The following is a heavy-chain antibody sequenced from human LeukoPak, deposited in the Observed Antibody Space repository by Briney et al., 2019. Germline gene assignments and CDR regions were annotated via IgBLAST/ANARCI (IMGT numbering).Heavy chain of an antibody. CDR3: AREAGIVGASFDY. CDR2: IYYSGST. J-gene: IGHJ4*02. D-gene: IGHD1-26*01. CDR1: GGSISSGDCY. V-gene: IGHV4-30-4*01. Sequence: PSQTLSLTCTVSGGSISSGDCYWSWIRQPPGKGLEWIGYIYYSGSTYYNPSLKSRVTISVDTSKNQFSLKLSSVTAADTAVYYCAREAGIVGASFDYWGQGTLVTVSS.